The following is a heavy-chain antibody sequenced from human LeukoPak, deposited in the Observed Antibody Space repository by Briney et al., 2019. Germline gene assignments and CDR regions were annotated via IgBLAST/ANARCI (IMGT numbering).Heavy chain of an antibody. CDR1: GFTFDDYA. J-gene: IGHJ4*02. Sequence: GGSLRLSCAASGFTFDDYAMHWVRQAPGNGLEWVSGISWNSGSIGYADSVKGRFTISRDNAKNSLYLQMNSLRAEDTALYYCAKDMGMIAAAGIDYWGQGTLVTVSS. CDR2: ISWNSGSI. CDR3: AKDMGMIAAAGIDY. D-gene: IGHD6-13*01. V-gene: IGHV3-9*01.